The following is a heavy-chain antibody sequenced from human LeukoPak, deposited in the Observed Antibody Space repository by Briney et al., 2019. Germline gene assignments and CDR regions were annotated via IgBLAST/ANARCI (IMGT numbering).Heavy chain of an antibody. CDR3: ARETTAGLDYYDSSGYFDY. Sequence: ASVKVSCKASGGTFSSYAISWVRQAPGQGLEWMGGIIPIFGTANYAQKFQGRVTITTDESTSTAYMELSSLRSEDTAVYYCARETTAGLDYYDSSGYFDYWGQGTLVTVSS. J-gene: IGHJ4*02. CDR2: IIPIFGTA. V-gene: IGHV1-69*05. CDR1: GGTFSSYA. D-gene: IGHD3-22*01.